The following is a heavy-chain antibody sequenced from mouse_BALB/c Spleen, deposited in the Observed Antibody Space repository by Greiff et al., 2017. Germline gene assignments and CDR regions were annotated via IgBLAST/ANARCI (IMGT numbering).Heavy chain of an antibody. D-gene: IGHD2-3*01. CDR2: ISYSGST. V-gene: IGHV3-2*02. CDR1: GYSITSDYA. J-gene: IGHJ4*01. Sequence: EVQLQESGPGLVKPSQSLSLTCTVTGYSITSDYAWNWIRQFPGNKLEWMGYISYSGSTSYNPSLKSRISITRDTSKNQFFLQLNSVTTEDTATYYCARYDGYHYYAMDYWGQGTSVTVSS. CDR3: ARYDGYHYYAMDY.